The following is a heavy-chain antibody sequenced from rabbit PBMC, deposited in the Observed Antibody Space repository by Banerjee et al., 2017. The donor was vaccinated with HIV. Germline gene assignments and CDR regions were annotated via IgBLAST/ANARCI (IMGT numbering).Heavy chain of an antibody. CDR1: GFSFSSGYY. V-gene: IGHV1S45*01. J-gene: IGHJ4*01. CDR3: ARDKSGSRPYFNL. CDR2: IYAGSGST. D-gene: IGHD4-2*01. Sequence: QEQLEESGGGLVKPEGSLTLTCTVSGFSFSSGYYMCWVRQAPGKGLEWIGCIYAGSGSTYYATWAKGRFTISRTSSTTVTLQVTSLTAADTATYFCARDKSGSRPYFNLWGQGTLVTVS.